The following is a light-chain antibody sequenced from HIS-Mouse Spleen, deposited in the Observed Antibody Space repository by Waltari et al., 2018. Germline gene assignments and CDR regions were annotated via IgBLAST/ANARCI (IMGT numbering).Light chain of an antibody. Sequence: QSALTQPASVSGSPGQSITISCTGTSSDVGGYNYVSWYQQHPGKAPKLMIYDVSNRPSGVSNRFSGSKSGNTASLTISGLQAEDEADYYCCSYAGSYGVFGGGTKLTVL. V-gene: IGLV2-14*03. J-gene: IGLJ3*02. CDR2: DVS. CDR1: SSDVGGYNY. CDR3: CSYAGSYGV.